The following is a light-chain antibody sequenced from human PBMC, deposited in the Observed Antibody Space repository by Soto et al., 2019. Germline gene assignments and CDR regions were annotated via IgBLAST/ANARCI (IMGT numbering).Light chain of an antibody. V-gene: IGKV3-11*01. CDR3: HQRERGPRT. J-gene: IGKJ1*01. CDR2: ETS. Sequence: DIVLAQSQATPSLSQGGRATLSCRASQTGRNKLAGDQHKPGQAPRXXLYETSHRATGSPATFSGSGAGTDFTLTSSSLEPEDFAVYYCHQRERGPRTFGQGTKVEIK. CDR1: QTGRNK.